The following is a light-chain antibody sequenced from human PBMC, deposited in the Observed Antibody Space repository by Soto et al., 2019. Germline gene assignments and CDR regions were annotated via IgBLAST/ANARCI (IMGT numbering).Light chain of an antibody. CDR2: KAS. J-gene: IGKJ2*01. V-gene: IGKV1-5*03. CDR1: QSVTTW. CDR3: QQYHTHSPYT. Sequence: DIQMTQSPSTLSASVGDRVTITCRASQSVTTWLAWYQQKPGKAPKVLIYKASNLQSGVPSRFSGSGSGTEFTLTISSLQPDDFATYYCQQYHTHSPYTFGQGTKLEIK.